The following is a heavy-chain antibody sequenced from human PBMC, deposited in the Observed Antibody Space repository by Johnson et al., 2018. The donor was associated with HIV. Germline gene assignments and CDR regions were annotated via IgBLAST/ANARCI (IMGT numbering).Heavy chain of an antibody. V-gene: IGHV3-15*01. J-gene: IGHJ3*02. D-gene: IGHD5/OR15-5a*01. CDR3: ARGVLACDI. Sequence: VQLVESGGGLVQPGGSLRLSCAASGFTVSSYAMHWVRQAPRKGLEWVGLIKSETDGGTTDYAAPVKDRFIISRDDSKDTLYLQMNSLRAGDTAVYYCARGVLACDIWGQGTMVTVSS. CDR2: IKSETDGGTT. CDR1: GFTVSSYA.